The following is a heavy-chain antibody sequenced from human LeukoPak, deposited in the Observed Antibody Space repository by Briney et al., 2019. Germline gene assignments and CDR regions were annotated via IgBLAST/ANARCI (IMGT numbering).Heavy chain of an antibody. Sequence: PGGSLRLSCAASGFTFSSYSMNWVRQAPGKGLEWVAVIWSDGNDKYYADSVKGRFTISRDNSKNTLYLRMNSLRADDTSVYFCARIGVAGRPELSGPTEHWGQGTLVTVSS. CDR2: IWSDGNDK. D-gene: IGHD6-6*01. J-gene: IGHJ1*01. V-gene: IGHV3-33*08. CDR1: GFTFSSYS. CDR3: ARIGVAGRPELSGPTEH.